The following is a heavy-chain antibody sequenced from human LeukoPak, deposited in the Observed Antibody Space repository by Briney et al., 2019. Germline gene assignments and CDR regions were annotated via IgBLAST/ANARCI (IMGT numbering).Heavy chain of an antibody. CDR2: IYYSGST. Sequence: SETVSLTCTVSGGSISSYYWSWIRQPPGKGLEWIGYIYYSGSTNYNPSLKSRVTISVDTSKNQFSLKLSSVTAADTAVYYCARGVYYDSSGYHDYWGQGTLVTVSS. J-gene: IGHJ4*02. D-gene: IGHD3-22*01. V-gene: IGHV4-59*08. CDR3: ARGVYYDSSGYHDY. CDR1: GGSISSYY.